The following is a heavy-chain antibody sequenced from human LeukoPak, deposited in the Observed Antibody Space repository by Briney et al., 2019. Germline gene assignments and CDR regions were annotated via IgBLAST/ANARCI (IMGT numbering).Heavy chain of an antibody. Sequence: GESLKISCKGSGYSFTNYWIGWVRQMPGKGLEWMGIIYPGDSNTKYSPSFQGQVTISADKSISTAYLQWSSLKASDTAMYYCIILENWNYAIDYWGQGTLATVSS. D-gene: IGHD1-7*01. CDR2: IYPGDSNT. CDR3: IILENWNYAIDY. V-gene: IGHV5-51*01. CDR1: GYSFTNYW. J-gene: IGHJ4*02.